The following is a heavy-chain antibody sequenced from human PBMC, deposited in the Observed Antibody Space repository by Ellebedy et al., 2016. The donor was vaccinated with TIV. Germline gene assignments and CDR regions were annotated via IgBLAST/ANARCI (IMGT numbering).Heavy chain of an antibody. Sequence: SVKVSCXASGGTFRSYAISWVRPAPGQGLEWMGKIIPMFGTVNYAQKFQGRVTITADESTSTAYMELSSLRSEDTAVYYCARGSAYFPGEIDYWGQGTLVTVSS. J-gene: IGHJ4*02. CDR2: IIPMFGTV. CDR1: GGTFRSYA. D-gene: IGHD3-22*01. CDR3: ARGSAYFPGEIDY. V-gene: IGHV1-69*13.